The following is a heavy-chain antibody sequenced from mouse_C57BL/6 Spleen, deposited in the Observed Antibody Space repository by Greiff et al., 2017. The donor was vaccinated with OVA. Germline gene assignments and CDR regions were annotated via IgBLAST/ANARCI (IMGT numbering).Heavy chain of an antibody. CDR3: ARLDYSNYFDY. Sequence: EVKLVESGGDLVKPGGSLKLSCAASGFTFSSYGMSWVRQTPDKRLEWVATISSGGSYTYYPDSVKERFTISRDNAKNTLYLQMSSLKSEDTAMYYCARLDYSNYFDYWGQGTTLTVSS. V-gene: IGHV5-6*01. J-gene: IGHJ2*01. CDR1: GFTFSSYG. CDR2: ISSGGSYT. D-gene: IGHD2-5*01.